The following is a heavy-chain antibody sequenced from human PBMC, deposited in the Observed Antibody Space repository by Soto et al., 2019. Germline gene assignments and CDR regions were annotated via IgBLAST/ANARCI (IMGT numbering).Heavy chain of an antibody. CDR1: GFTFSSYS. Sequence: PGGSLRLSCAASGFTFSSYSMNWVRQAPGKGLEWVAVIVNHGGTKDYADSVRGRFTISRDNSRNTLFLEMSSLGVEDTAIYYCARDDEYDDNGLDYWGQGTLVTVSS. J-gene: IGHJ4*02. V-gene: IGHV3-33*08. CDR2: IVNHGGTK. D-gene: IGHD1-1*01. CDR3: ARDDEYDDNGLDY.